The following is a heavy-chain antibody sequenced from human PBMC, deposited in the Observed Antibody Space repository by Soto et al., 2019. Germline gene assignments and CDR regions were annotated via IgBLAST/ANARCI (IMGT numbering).Heavy chain of an antibody. CDR1: GGTFSSDT. CDR3: ARDRDWFDP. J-gene: IGHJ5*02. D-gene: IGHD3-10*01. CDR2: IIPMLGIA. V-gene: IGHV1-69*08. Sequence: QVQLVQSGAEVKKPGSSVKVSCKASGGTFSSDTISWVRQAPGQGLEWMGRIIPMLGIANYAQKFQGRVTITADNSTSTAYMELSSLRSEDTAVYYCARDRDWFDPWGQGTLVTVSS.